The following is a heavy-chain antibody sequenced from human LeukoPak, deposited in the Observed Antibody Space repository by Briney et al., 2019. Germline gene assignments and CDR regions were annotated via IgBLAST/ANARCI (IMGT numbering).Heavy chain of an antibody. D-gene: IGHD3-10*01. CDR1: GGSISSYY. V-gene: IGHV4-59*01. J-gene: IGHJ5*02. CDR3: AGGCLLGFDP. CDR2: IYYSGST. Sequence: PSETLSLTCTVSGGSISSYYWSWIRQPPGKGLEWIGYIYYSGSTNYNPSLKSRVTISVDTSKNQFSLKLSSVTAADTAVYYCAGGCLLGFDPWAQGPLVTVPS.